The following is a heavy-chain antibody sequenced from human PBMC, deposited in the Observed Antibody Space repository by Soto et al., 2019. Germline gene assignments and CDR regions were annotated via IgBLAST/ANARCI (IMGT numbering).Heavy chain of an antibody. D-gene: IGHD6-19*01. CDR3: ARQKYSSGWGDAFDI. Sequence: QVQLQESGPGLVKPSQTLSLTCTVSGGSISSGGYYWSWIRQHPGKGLEWIGYIYYSGSTYYNPSRKSRVTISVDTSKNQFSLKLSSVTAADTAVYYCARQKYSSGWGDAFDIWGQGTMVTVSS. CDR1: GGSISSGGYY. J-gene: IGHJ3*02. V-gene: IGHV4-31*03. CDR2: IYYSGST.